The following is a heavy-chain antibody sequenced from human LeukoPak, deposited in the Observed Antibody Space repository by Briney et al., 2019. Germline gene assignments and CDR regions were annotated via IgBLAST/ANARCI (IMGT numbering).Heavy chain of an antibody. CDR3: ARWGYSSGWSWSWYALHYFGY. V-gene: IGHV4-34*01. J-gene: IGHJ4*02. D-gene: IGHD6-19*01. CDR1: GGSFSGYY. CDR2: INHSGST. Sequence: SETLSLTCAVYGGSFSGYYWSWIRQPPGKGLEWIGEINHSGSTNYNPSLKSRVTISVDTSKNQFSLKLSSVTAADTAVYYCARWGYSSGWSWSWYALHYFGYWGQGTLVTVSS.